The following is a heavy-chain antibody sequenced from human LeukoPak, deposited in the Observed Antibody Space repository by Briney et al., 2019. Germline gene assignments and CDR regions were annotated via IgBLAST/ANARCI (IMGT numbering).Heavy chain of an antibody. CDR3: ARDSWFGDYDLDV. Sequence: ASVKVSCKASGGTLSSYAISWVRQAPGQGLEWMGWISAYNGNTNYAQKLQGRVTMTTDTSTSTAYMELRSLRSDDTAVYYCARDSWFGDYDLDVWGQGTTVTVSS. D-gene: IGHD3-10*01. V-gene: IGHV1-18*01. CDR1: GGTLSSYA. CDR2: ISAYNGNT. J-gene: IGHJ6*02.